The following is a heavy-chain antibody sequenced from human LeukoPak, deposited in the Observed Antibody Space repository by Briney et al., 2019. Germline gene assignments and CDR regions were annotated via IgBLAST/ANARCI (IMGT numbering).Heavy chain of an antibody. V-gene: IGHV1-18*01. D-gene: IGHD4-17*01. J-gene: IGHJ6*03. CDR2: ISAYNGNT. CDR1: GYTFTSYG. CDR3: AREGPYYGDYAVGYMDV. Sequence: GASVKVSCKASGYTFTSYGISWVRQAPGQGLEWMGWISAYNGNTNYAQKLQGRVTMTTDISTSTAYMELRSLRSDDTAVYYCAREGPYYGDYAVGYMDVWGKGTTVTISS.